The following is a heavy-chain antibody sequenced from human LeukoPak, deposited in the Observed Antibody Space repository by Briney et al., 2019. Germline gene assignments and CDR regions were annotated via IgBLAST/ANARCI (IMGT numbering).Heavy chain of an antibody. D-gene: IGHD3-10*01. CDR3: ARSASGYFDY. CDR1: RFIFNSYN. Sequence: SGGSLRLSCAASRFIFNSYNINWVRQAPGKGLEWVSSISSSSSYIYYADSVKGRFTISRDNAKNSLYLRMNSLRAEDTAVYYCARSASGYFDYWGQGTLVTVSS. CDR2: ISSSSSYI. V-gene: IGHV3-21*01. J-gene: IGHJ4*02.